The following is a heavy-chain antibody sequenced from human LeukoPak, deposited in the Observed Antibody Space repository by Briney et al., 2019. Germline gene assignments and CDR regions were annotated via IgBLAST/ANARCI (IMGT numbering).Heavy chain of an antibody. CDR1: GFTFSSYW. CDR3: ARHPYGGNSDFQH. V-gene: IGHV4-59*08. CDR2: IYYSGST. J-gene: IGHJ1*01. Sequence: GSLRLSCAASGFTFSSYWMSWIRQPPGKGLEWIGYIYYSGSTNYNPSLKSRVTISVDTSKNHFSLKLSSVTAADTAVYYCARHPYGGNSDFQHWGQGTLVIVSS. D-gene: IGHD4-23*01.